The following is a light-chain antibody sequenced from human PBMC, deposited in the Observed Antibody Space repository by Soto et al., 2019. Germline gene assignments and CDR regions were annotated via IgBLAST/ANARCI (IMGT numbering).Light chain of an antibody. CDR3: LLFYGGIQT. V-gene: IGLV7-46*01. Sequence: QTVVTQEPSLTGSPGGTVTLTCGSSTGAVTSGHYPYWFQQKPGQAPRTLIYDTNTKYSWMPARFSGSLLGGKAALTLSGAQPEDEAEYSCLLFYGGIQTFSGGTKLTAL. CDR1: TGAVTSGHY. J-gene: IGLJ2*01. CDR2: DTN.